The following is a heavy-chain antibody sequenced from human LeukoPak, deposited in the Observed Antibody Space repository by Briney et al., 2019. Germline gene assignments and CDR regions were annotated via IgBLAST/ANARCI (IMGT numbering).Heavy chain of an antibody. CDR2: IWYDGSNE. CDR3: ARDPGLRLDF. Sequence: SGGSLRLSCAASGFSLSSYAMHWVRQAPGKGLEWVAVIWYDGSNEYYSDSVKGRFAISRDNSKNTLYLQMNSLRAEDTAVYFCARDPGLRLDFWGQGTLLIVSS. CDR1: GFSLSSYA. D-gene: IGHD3-16*01. J-gene: IGHJ4*02. V-gene: IGHV3-33*01.